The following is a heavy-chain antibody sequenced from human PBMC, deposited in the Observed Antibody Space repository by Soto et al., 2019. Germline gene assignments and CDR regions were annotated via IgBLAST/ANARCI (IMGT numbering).Heavy chain of an antibody. J-gene: IGHJ6*03. Sequence: SETLSLTCTVSGGSISSGGYYWSWIRQHPGKGLEWIGYIYYSGSTYYNPSLKSRVTMSVDTSKNQFSLKLSSVTAADTAVYYCARGGSSDYYYYYYMDVWGKGTTVTVSS. CDR3: ARGGSSDYYYYYYMDV. CDR2: IYYSGST. D-gene: IGHD6-6*01. CDR1: GGSISSGGYY. V-gene: IGHV4-31*03.